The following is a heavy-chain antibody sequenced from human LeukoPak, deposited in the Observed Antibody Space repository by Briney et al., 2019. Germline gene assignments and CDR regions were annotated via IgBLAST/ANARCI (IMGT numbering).Heavy chain of an antibody. D-gene: IGHD2-15*01. Sequence: GGSLRLSCAASEFTFSSHWMHWVRQAPGKGLVWVSRIKSDGSSTSYADSVKGRFTISRDNARNTLYLQMNSLRAEDTAVYYCARGYCSGGSCYPWFDYWGQGTLVSVSS. V-gene: IGHV3-74*01. J-gene: IGHJ4*02. CDR3: ARGYCSGGSCYPWFDY. CDR1: EFTFSSHW. CDR2: IKSDGSST.